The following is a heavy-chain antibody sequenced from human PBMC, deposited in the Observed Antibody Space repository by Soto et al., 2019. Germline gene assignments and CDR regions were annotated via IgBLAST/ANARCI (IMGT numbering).Heavy chain of an antibody. CDR3: ARITTVTKSPDY. J-gene: IGHJ4*02. V-gene: IGHV3-30-3*01. Sequence: PGGSLRLSCAASGFTFSSYAMHWVRQAPGKGLEWVAVISYDGSNKYYADSVKGRFTISRDNSKNTLYLQMNSLRAEDTAVYYCARITTVTKSPDYWGQGTLVTVSS. CDR1: GFTFSSYA. D-gene: IGHD4-4*01. CDR2: ISYDGSNK.